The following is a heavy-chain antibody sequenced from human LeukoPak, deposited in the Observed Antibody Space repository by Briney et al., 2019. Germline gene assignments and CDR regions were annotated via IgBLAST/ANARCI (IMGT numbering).Heavy chain of an antibody. V-gene: IGHV3-74*01. CDR1: GFTFSTYW. J-gene: IGHJ4*02. CDR2: INPDGSRT. D-gene: IGHD5-18*01. Sequence: GGSLRLSCAASGFTFSTYWMHWVRQAPGKGLVWVSRINPDGSRTDYADSVKGRFTISRDNAKNTLYLQMNSLSAEDTAVYYCARNGYSYGSLDYFDYWGQGTLVTVSS. CDR3: ARNGYSYGSLDYFDY.